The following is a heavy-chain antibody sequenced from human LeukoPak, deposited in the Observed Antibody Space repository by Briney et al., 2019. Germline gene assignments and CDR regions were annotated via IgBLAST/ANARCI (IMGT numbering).Heavy chain of an antibody. CDR2: IKQDGSEK. D-gene: IGHD3-10*01. Sequence: GGSLRLSCAASGFTFSSYWMSWVRQAPGKGLEWVANIKQDGSEKYYVDSVKGRFTISRDNAKNSLYLQMNSLRAEDTAVYYCARDRVTMVRGVNYYFDYWGQGTLVTVSS. V-gene: IGHV3-7*05. CDR1: GFTFSSYW. CDR3: ARDRVTMVRGVNYYFDY. J-gene: IGHJ4*02.